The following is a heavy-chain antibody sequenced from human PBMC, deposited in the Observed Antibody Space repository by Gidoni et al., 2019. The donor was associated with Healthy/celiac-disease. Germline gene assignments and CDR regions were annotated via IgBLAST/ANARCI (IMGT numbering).Heavy chain of an antibody. CDR2: IKKDGREK. J-gene: IGHJ4*02. V-gene: IGHV3-7*03. CDR1: GFPFSSYW. Sequence: EVQLVESGGGLVQPGGSLRLSCASSGFPFSSYWMSWVRQAPGKGLEWVANIKKDGREKYYVDSVKGRFTISRDNAKNSLYLQMNSLRAEDTAVYYCARDVSAGGHFDYWGQGTLVTVSS. D-gene: IGHD3-10*01. CDR3: ARDVSAGGHFDY.